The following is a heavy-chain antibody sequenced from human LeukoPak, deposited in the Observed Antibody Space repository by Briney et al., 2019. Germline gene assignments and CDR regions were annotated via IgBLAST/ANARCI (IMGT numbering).Heavy chain of an antibody. CDR2: INTDGSTT. D-gene: IGHD5-12*01. V-gene: IGHV3-74*01. CDR3: AKESGYDVDLEY. CDR1: GFTFSTYW. J-gene: IGHJ4*02. Sequence: GGSLRLSCAGSGFTFSTYWMHWVRQAPGGGRVWVSGINTDGSTTSYADSVKGRFTISRDNAKNTVYLQMSSLRAEDTAIYHCAKESGYDVDLEYWGQGALVTVSS.